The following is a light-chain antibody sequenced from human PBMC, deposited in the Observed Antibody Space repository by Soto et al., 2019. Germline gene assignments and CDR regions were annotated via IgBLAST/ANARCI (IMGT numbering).Light chain of an antibody. CDR3: SSYXGNYGYV. CDR2: EVS. Sequence: QSVLTQPPSASGSPGQSVTISCTGTSSDVGGYNYVSWYQQHPGKAPKLMIYEVSKRPSGVPDRFSGSKSGNTASLTVSGLQADDEADSYCSSYXGNYGYVFGTGTRSPS. J-gene: IGLJ1*01. V-gene: IGLV2-8*01. CDR1: SSDVGGYNY.